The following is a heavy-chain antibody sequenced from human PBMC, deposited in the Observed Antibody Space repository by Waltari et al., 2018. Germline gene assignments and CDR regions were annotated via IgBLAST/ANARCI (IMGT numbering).Heavy chain of an antibody. CDR3: ARDRTGYCSGGSCSHYYYYGMDV. V-gene: IGHV3-30*01. CDR2: ISYDGSNK. D-gene: IGHD2-15*01. J-gene: IGHJ6*02. Sequence: QVQLVESGGGVVQPGRSLRLSCAASGFTFISYAMHWVRQAPGKGLEWVAVISYDGSNKYYADSVKGRFTISRDNSKNTLYLQMNSLRAEDTAVYYCARDRTGYCSGGSCSHYYYYGMDVWGQGTTVTVSS. CDR1: GFTFISYA.